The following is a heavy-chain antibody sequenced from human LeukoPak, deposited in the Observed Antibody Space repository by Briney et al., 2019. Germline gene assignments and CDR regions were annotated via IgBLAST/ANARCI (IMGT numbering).Heavy chain of an antibody. CDR3: ARVHDYGDYGPGTIDY. Sequence: GGSLRLSCAASGFTFSSYSMNWVRQAPGKVLEWVSSISSSSSYIYYADSVKGRFTISRDNAKNSLYLQMNSLRAEDTAVYYCARVHDYGDYGPGTIDYWGQGTLVTVSS. V-gene: IGHV3-21*01. CDR1: GFTFSSYS. J-gene: IGHJ4*02. CDR2: ISSSSSYI. D-gene: IGHD4-17*01.